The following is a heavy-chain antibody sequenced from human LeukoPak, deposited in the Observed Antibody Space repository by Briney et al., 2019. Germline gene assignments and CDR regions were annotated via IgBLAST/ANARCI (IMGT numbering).Heavy chain of an antibody. J-gene: IGHJ5*02. Sequence: SETLSLTCTVSGGSISSYYWSRIRQPAGKGLEWIGRIYTSGSTNYNPSLKSRVTMSVDTSKNQFSLKLSSVTAADTAVYYCARAFGSSWYNWFDPWGQGTLVTVSS. V-gene: IGHV4-4*07. CDR1: GGSISSYY. CDR2: IYTSGST. CDR3: ARAFGSSWYNWFDP. D-gene: IGHD6-13*01.